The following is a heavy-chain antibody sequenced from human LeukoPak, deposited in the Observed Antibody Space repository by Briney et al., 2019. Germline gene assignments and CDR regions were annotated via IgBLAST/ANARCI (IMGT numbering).Heavy chain of an antibody. CDR2: INHSGST. J-gene: IGHJ4*02. Sequence: PSETLSLTCTVSGGSISSYYWSWIRQPPGKGLEWIGEINHSGSTNYNPSLKSRVTISVDTSKNQFSLKLSSVTAADTAVYYCARGQRYYGSGSYYGYWGQGTLVTVSS. V-gene: IGHV4-34*01. D-gene: IGHD3-10*01. CDR1: GGSISSYY. CDR3: ARGQRYYGSGSYYGY.